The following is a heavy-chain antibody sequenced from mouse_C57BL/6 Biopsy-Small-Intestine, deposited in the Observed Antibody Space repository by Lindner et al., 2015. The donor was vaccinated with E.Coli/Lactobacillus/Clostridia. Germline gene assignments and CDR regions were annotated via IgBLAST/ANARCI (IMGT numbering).Heavy chain of an antibody. CDR1: GYTFTSYG. J-gene: IGHJ2*01. V-gene: IGHV1-81*01. Sequence: VQLQESGAELARPGASVKLSCKASGYTFTSYGISWVKQRTGQGLEWIGEIYPRSGDTFYNQKFKGKATLTVDKSSSTAHMELRSLTSEDSALYYCARRGYDGYPYYFDYWGQGTTLTVSS. D-gene: IGHD2-3*01. CDR2: IYPRSGDT. CDR3: ARRGYDGYPYYFDY.